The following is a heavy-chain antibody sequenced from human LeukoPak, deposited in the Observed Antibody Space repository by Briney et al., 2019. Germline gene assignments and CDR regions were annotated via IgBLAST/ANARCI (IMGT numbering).Heavy chain of an antibody. CDR3: ARDSFGGSCDY. V-gene: IGHV4-59*12. J-gene: IGHJ4*02. Sequence: SETLSLTCTVSGGSISSYYWSWIRQPPGKGLEWIGYIYYSGSTNYNPSLKSRVTISVDTSRNQFSLKLSSVTAADTAVYYCARDSFGGSCDYWGQGTLVTVSS. CDR2: IYYSGST. CDR1: GGSISSYY. D-gene: IGHD2-15*01.